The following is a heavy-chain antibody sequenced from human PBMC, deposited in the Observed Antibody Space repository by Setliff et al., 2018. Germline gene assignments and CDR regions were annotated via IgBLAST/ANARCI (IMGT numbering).Heavy chain of an antibody. V-gene: IGHV4-59*08. CDR3: ARQDRFYDRSVFVEYFQH. Sequence: LSLTCSVSGGSISPYYWIWIRQSPGKGLEWIGYIFYSGSARYNPSLESRVTMSVDTSKNQISLKLTSMTAADTAVYYCARQDRFYDRSVFVEYFQHWGQGALVTVSS. J-gene: IGHJ1*01. CDR2: IFYSGSA. D-gene: IGHD3-22*01. CDR1: GGSISPYY.